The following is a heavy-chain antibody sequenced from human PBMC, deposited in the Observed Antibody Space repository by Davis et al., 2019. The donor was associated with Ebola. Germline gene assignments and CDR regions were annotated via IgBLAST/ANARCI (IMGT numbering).Heavy chain of an antibody. D-gene: IGHD3-3*01. CDR3: ARAGGLRFLEWLSPLDY. Sequence: GSLRLSCTVSGGSISSYYWSWIRQPPGKGLEWIGYIYYSGSTNYNPSLKSRVTISVDTSKNQFSLKLSSVTAADTAVYYCARAGGLRFLEWLSPLDYWGQGTLVTVSS. J-gene: IGHJ4*02. V-gene: IGHV4-59*12. CDR1: GGSISSYY. CDR2: IYYSGST.